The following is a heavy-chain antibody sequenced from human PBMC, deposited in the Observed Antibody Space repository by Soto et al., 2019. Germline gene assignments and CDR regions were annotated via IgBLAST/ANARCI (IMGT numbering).Heavy chain of an antibody. V-gene: IGHV1-3*01. CDR2: INAGNGNT. Sequence: ASVKVSCKASGYTFTSYAMHWVRQAPGQRLEWMGWINAGNGNTKYSQKFQGRVTITRDTSASTAYMERSSLRSEDTAVYYCARDSGRVQLWPNYGMDVWGQGTTVTVSS. CDR1: GYTFTSYA. D-gene: IGHD5-18*01. J-gene: IGHJ6*02. CDR3: ARDSGRVQLWPNYGMDV.